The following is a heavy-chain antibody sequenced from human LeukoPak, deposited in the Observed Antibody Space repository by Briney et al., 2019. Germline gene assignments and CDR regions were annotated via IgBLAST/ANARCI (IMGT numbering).Heavy chain of an antibody. CDR2: IYPGDSDT. D-gene: IGHD6-13*01. V-gene: IGHV5-51*01. CDR1: GYSFTSYW. J-gene: IGHJ6*03. Sequence: GESLKISCKGSGYSFTSYWIGWVRQMPGKGLEWMGTIYPGDSDTRYSPSFQGQVTISAEKAISTAYLQWSSLKASDTAMYYCARRTLGGRWGAAGVDYYYYMDVWGKGTTVTVSS. CDR3: ARRTLGGRWGAAGVDYYYYMDV.